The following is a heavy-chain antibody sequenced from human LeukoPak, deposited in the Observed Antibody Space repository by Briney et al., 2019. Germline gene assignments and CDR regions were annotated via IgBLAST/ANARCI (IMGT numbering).Heavy chain of an antibody. J-gene: IGHJ6*02. V-gene: IGHV3-30*18. CDR1: GFTFSTYG. CDR2: ISYDGSNK. D-gene: IGHD2-15*01. Sequence: PGGSLRLSCATSGFTFSTYGMHWVRQAPGKGLEWVAVISYDGSNKYYADSVKGRFTISRDNSKNTLYLQMNSLRAEDTAVYYCAKDLQPIEYYYGMDVWGQGTTVTVSS. CDR3: AKDLQPIEYYYGMDV.